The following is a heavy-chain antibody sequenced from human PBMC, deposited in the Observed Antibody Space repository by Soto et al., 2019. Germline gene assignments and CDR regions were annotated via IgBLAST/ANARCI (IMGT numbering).Heavy chain of an antibody. J-gene: IGHJ6*01. CDR3: ASGRRHTIVAPGM. CDR1: DLA. CDR2: ISWNSGSI. V-gene: IGHV3-9*01. D-gene: IGHD3-3*01. Sequence: DLAGHWVRKNQGKGLEWVSGISWNSGSIGYADSVKGRFTISRDNAKNSLYLQMNSLRAEDTALYYFASGRRHTIVAPGM.